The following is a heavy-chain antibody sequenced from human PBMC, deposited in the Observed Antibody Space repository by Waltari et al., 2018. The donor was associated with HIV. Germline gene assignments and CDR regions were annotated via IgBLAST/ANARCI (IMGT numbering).Heavy chain of an antibody. D-gene: IGHD3-10*01. Sequence: EVQLVQSGAEVKKPGESLKLSCEASGYIFTNYWIGWVRQIPGKGLEWMGIIYPGDSDVRYSLSFQGQVTISADKSISTVYLQWSTLKTSDTAVDYCARQFGDSWGQGTLVTVSS. V-gene: IGHV5-51*01. CDR3: ARQFGDS. J-gene: IGHJ4*02. CDR2: IYPGDSDV. CDR1: GYIFTNYW.